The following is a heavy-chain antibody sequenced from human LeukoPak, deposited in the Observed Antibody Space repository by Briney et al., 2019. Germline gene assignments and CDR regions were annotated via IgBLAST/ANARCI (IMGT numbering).Heavy chain of an antibody. CDR1: GFIFSSYA. CDR3: AKSVNDWFDP. Sequence: GGSLRLSCAASGFIFSSYALSWVREAPGKGLEWVSTISDSGGSTQSADSVKGRFTISRDNSKNTLFLQMNSLRAEDTAVYYCAKSVNDWFDPWGQGTLVTVSS. CDR2: ISDSGGST. J-gene: IGHJ5*02. V-gene: IGHV3-23*01.